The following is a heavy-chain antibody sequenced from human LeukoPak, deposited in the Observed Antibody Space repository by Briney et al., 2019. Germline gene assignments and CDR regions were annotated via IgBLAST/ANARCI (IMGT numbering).Heavy chain of an antibody. CDR1: GFTFSSYA. J-gene: IGHJ4*02. CDR3: ARDTEDSSGYFLYYFDY. Sequence: GGSLRLSCAASGFTFSSYAMSWVRQAPGKGLEWVAVISYDGSNKYYADSVKGRFTISRDNSKNTLYLQMNSLRAEDTAVYYCARDTEDSSGYFLYYFDYWGQGTLVTVSS. CDR2: ISYDGSNK. V-gene: IGHV3-30-3*01. D-gene: IGHD3-22*01.